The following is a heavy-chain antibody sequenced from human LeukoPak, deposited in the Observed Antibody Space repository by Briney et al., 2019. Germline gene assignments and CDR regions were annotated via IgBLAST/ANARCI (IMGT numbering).Heavy chain of an antibody. D-gene: IGHD5-18*01. V-gene: IGHV1-2*02. CDR3: ARGTLSLGPNRRYSYGYFDS. CDR1: GYTFTGYY. Sequence: ASVKVSCKASGYTFTGYYVHWVRQAPGQGLEWMGWINPNSGGTNYAQKFQGRVTMTRDTSLSTAYMELSRLRSDDTAVYYCARGTLSLGPNRRYSYGYFDSWGQGTLVTVSS. CDR2: INPNSGGT. J-gene: IGHJ4*02.